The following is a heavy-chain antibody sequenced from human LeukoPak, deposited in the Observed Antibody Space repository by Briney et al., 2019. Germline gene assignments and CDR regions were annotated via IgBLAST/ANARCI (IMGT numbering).Heavy chain of an antibody. CDR2: IYSSGST. CDR1: GGSISSYY. Sequence: SSETLSLTCTVSGGSISSYYWSWIRQPPGKGLEWIAFIYSSGSTNYNPSLKSRVTISVDTSKNQFSLGLSAVAAADTAVYYCARHSGLLYFDYWGQGNLVTVSS. V-gene: IGHV4-59*08. D-gene: IGHD3-10*01. J-gene: IGHJ4*02. CDR3: ARHSGLLYFDY.